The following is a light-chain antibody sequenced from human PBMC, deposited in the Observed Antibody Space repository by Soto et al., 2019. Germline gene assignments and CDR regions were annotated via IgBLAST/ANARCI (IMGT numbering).Light chain of an antibody. Sequence: TLVLFGGGRTTQTCRATRSVNNFVAWYQQKPGQAPSLLISDASNRATGIPDRFSGSGSGPDFTHAISSLKPEDPAVYFWRQRAHLPGTFGGGTKVDIK. CDR3: RQRAHLPGT. J-gene: IGKJ4*02. CDR1: RSVNNF. CDR2: DAS. V-gene: IGKV3-11*01.